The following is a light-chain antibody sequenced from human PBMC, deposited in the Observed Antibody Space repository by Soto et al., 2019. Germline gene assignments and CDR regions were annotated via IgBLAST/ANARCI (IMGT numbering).Light chain of an antibody. V-gene: IGKV3-11*01. CDR1: QSVSSY. CDR2: DAS. J-gene: IGKJ5*01. Sequence: EIVLTQYTATLSLSPGERATLSCRASQSVSSYLAWYQQKPGQAPRLLIYDASNRATGIPARFSGSGSGTDFTLTISSLEPEDFAVYYCQQRSNWTITFGQGTRLENK. CDR3: QQRSNWTIT.